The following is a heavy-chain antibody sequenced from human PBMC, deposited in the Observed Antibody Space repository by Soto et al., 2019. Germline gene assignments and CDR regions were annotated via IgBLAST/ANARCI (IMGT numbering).Heavy chain of an antibody. CDR3: ARDLLLLSSNNHYYHSRNWVDDAFDI. V-gene: IGHV1-69*13. Sequence: SVKVSCKASGGTFSSYAISWVRQAPGQGLEWMGGIIPIFGTANYAQKFQGRVTITADESTSTAYMELSSLRSEDTAVYYCARDLLLLSSNNHYYHSRNWVDDAFDIWGQGTMVTVSS. D-gene: IGHD3-22*01. J-gene: IGHJ3*02. CDR1: GGTFSSYA. CDR2: IIPIFGTA.